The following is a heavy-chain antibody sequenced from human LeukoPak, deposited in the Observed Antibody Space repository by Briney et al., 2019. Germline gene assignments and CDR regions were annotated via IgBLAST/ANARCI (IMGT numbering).Heavy chain of an antibody. CDR1: GGXISSYY. J-gene: IGHJ4*02. CDR3: ARDRRGYYDSSGYFDY. D-gene: IGHD3-22*01. Sequence: PSETLSLTCTVSGGXISSYYSSWIRQPPGKGLEWIGYIYYSGSTHYNPSLRSRVTISADKSKNEFSLNLGSVTAADTAVYYCARDRRGYYDSSGYFDYWGQGTLVTVSS. V-gene: IGHV4-59*12. CDR2: IYYSGST.